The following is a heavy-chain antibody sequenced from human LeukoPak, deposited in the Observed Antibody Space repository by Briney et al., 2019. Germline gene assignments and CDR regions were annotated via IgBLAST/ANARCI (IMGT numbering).Heavy chain of an antibody. CDR3: ARGSIYYGSGSSDY. V-gene: IGHV3-64*01. J-gene: IGHJ4*02. CDR1: GFPFSSYA. D-gene: IGHD3-10*01. Sequence: PGGPLRLSCPASGFPFSSYARPWARQAPGRGLEYFSAISSNGGSTYYANSVKGRFTISRDNSKNTLYLQMGSLRAEDMAVYYCARGSIYYGSGSSDYWGQGTLVTVSS. CDR2: ISSNGGST.